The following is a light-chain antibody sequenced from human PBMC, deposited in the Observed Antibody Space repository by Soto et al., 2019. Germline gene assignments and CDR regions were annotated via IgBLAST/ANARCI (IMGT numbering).Light chain of an antibody. V-gene: IGKV1-39*01. Sequence: IHITHSPPSLSASVIDRVTITCRASHSISKSVHWYQQKPGKAPKLLISAASSLQSGVPSRFSGSGAGTDVYIIISSSQPHDFATSYCPQRYSPSLTSAGRSKADI. J-gene: IGKJ4*01. CDR2: AAS. CDR1: HSISKS. CDR3: PQRYSPSLT.